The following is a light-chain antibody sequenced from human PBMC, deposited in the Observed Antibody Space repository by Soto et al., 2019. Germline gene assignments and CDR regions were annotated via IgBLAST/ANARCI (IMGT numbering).Light chain of an antibody. Sequence: IVLTQSPGRLCLFPGDRATLSCKTRHSVXNNYLAWYEQKPGQAPRLAAYGASSRATGVPDRLSASGSGTDFTLTISRLEPEDFAVYYCQQYAKAPRTFGQGTKVDIK. J-gene: IGKJ1*01. V-gene: IGKV3-20*01. CDR3: QQYAKAPRT. CDR1: HSVXNNY. CDR2: GAS.